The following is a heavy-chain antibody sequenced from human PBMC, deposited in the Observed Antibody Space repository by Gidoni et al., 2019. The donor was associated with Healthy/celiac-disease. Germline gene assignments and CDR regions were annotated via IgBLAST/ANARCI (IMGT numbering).Heavy chain of an antibody. D-gene: IGHD1-26*01. V-gene: IGHV4-34*01. CDR3: ARVLGAFDY. J-gene: IGHJ4*02. CDR2: INHSGST. CDR1: GGSFSGYY. Sequence: QVQLQQWGAGLLKPSETLSLTCAVYGGSFSGYYWSWIRKPPGKGPEWIGEINHSGSTNNNPALKSRVTISVDRSKNQFSLKLSSVTAADTAVYYCARVLGAFDYWGQGTLVTVSS.